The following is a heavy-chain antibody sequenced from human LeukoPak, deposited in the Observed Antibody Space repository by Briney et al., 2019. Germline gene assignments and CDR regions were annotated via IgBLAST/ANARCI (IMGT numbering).Heavy chain of an antibody. J-gene: IGHJ4*02. Sequence: SETLSLTCTVSGGSISSYYWSWIRQPPGKGLEWIGYIYYSGSTNYNPSLKSRVTISVDTSKNQFSLKPSSVTAADTAVYYCARDGIGSGWYYFDYWGQGTLVTVSS. CDR1: GGSISSYY. V-gene: IGHV4-59*01. CDR3: ARDGIGSGWYYFDY. CDR2: IYYSGST. D-gene: IGHD6-19*01.